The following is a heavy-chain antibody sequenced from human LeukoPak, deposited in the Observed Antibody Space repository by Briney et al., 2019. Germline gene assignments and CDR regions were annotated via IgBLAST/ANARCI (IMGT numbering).Heavy chain of an antibody. CDR1: GFTVSSNY. J-gene: IGHJ3*02. CDR3: ARVAEGIDAFDI. V-gene: IGHV3-66*01. CDR2: IYSGGST. Sequence: QPGGSLRLSCAASGFTVSSNYMSWVRQAPGKGLEWVSVIYSGGSTYYADSVKGRFTISRDNSKNTLYFQMNSLRAEDTAVYYCARVAEGIDAFDIWGQGTMVTVSS.